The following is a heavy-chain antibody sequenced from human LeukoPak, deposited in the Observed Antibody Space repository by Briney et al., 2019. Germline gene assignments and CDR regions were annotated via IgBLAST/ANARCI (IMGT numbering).Heavy chain of an antibody. V-gene: IGHV4-61*02. Sequence: SETLSLTCTVSGGSSSSGSYYWSWIRQPAGKGLEWIGRIYTSGRTNYNPSLKSRVTISVDTSKNQFSLKLSSVTAADTAVYYCARDGGLYDSSGGLDYWGQGTLVTVSS. CDR2: IYTSGRT. D-gene: IGHD3-22*01. CDR3: ARDGGLYDSSGGLDY. CDR1: GGSSSSGSYY. J-gene: IGHJ4*02.